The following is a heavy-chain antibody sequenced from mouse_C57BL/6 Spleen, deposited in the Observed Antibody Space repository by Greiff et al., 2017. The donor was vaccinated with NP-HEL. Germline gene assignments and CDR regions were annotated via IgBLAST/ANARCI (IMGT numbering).Heavy chain of an antibody. CDR2: IDPSDSYT. V-gene: IGHV1-59*01. D-gene: IGHD1-1*01. CDR1: GYTFTSYW. J-gene: IGHJ1*03. Sequence: QVQLQQPGAELVRPGPSVKLSCKASGYTFTSYWMHWVKQRPGQGLEWIGVIDPSDSYTNYNQKFKGKATLTVDTSSSTAYMQLSSLTSEDSAVYYCASASTVVESRYFDVWGTGTTVTVSS. CDR3: ASASTVVESRYFDV.